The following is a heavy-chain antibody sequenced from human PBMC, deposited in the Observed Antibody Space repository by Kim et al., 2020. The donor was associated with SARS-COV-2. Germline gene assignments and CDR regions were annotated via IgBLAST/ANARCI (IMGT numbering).Heavy chain of an antibody. V-gene: IGHV3-30*03. D-gene: IGHD3-10*01. CDR2: ISYDGSNK. CDR3: ATDPPEGSGYFDY. CDR1: GFTFSSYG. Sequence: GVSLRLSCAASGFTFSSYGMHWVRQAPGKGLEWVAVISYDGSNKYYADSVKGRFTISRDNSKNTLYLQMNSLRAEDTAVYYCATDPPEGSGYFDYWGQGTLVTVSS. J-gene: IGHJ4*02.